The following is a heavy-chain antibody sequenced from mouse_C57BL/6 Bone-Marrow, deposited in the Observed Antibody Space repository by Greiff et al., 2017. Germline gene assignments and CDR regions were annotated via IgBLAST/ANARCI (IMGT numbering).Heavy chain of an antibody. CDR1: GYTFTDYY. J-gene: IGHJ4*01. Sequence: EVQLQQSGPELVKPGASVKISCKASGYTFTDYYMNWVKQSHGKSLEWIGDINPNNGGTSYNQKFKGKATLTVDESSSTAYMELRSLTSEDSAVYYCARNPITTVVATPYYYAMDYWGQGTSVTVSS. D-gene: IGHD1-1*01. V-gene: IGHV1-26*01. CDR3: ARNPITTVVATPYYYAMDY. CDR2: INPNNGGT.